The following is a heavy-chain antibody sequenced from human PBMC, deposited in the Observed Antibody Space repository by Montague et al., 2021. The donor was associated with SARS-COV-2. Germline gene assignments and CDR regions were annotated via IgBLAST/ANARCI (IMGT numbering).Heavy chain of an antibody. J-gene: IGHJ3*02. CDR3: ARHRANAGSFDI. Sequence: SETLSLTCTVSGGSITVSRYDWGWIRQPPGEGLEWIGSVHYTGTTSYNESLKGRLTISVDTSENQFSLRMTSVTASDTAVYYCARHRANAGSFDIWGHGTLVTVSS. V-gene: IGHV4-39*01. D-gene: IGHD1-1*01. CDR1: GGSITVSRYD. CDR2: VHYTGTT.